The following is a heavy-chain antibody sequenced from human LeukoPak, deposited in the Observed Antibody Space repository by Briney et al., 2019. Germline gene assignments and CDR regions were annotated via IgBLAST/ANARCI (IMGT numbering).Heavy chain of an antibody. Sequence: GGSLRLSCAASGFTFSSYWMSWVRQAPGKGLEWVANIKQDGSEKYYVDSVKGRFTISRDNAKNSLYLQMNSLRAEDTAVYYCARGPPNSGNPSYYFDYWGQGTLVTVSS. V-gene: IGHV3-7*01. CDR3: ARGPPNSGNPSYYFDY. CDR2: IKQDGSEK. J-gene: IGHJ4*02. CDR1: GFTFSSYW. D-gene: IGHD1-26*01.